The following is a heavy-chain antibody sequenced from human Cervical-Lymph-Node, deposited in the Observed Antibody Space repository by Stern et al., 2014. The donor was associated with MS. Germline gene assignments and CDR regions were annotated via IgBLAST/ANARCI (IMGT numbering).Heavy chain of an antibody. D-gene: IGHD2-8*01. Sequence: VQLVESGTEVKKPGASVLVSCKASGYTFTTYGITWGRQAPGQGLEWMGWISADSGNTKYAQKFQDRVTMTRDTTTGTAYMEVRSLRSEDTAVYYCERDKMHAFDYWGQGTQVTVPS. V-gene: IGHV1-18*01. CDR3: ERDKMHAFDY. J-gene: IGHJ4*02. CDR1: GYTFTTYG. CDR2: ISADSGNT.